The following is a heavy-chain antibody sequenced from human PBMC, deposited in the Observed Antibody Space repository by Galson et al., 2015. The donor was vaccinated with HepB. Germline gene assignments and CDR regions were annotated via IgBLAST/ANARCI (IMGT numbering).Heavy chain of an antibody. J-gene: IGHJ4*02. CDR3: AKDQAGELLFDY. CDR2: ISGSGGST. D-gene: IGHD4-23*01. Sequence: SLRLSCAASGFTFSSYAMSWVRQAPGKGLEWVSAISGSGGSTYYADSEKGRFTISRDNSKNTLYLQMNSLRAEDTAVYYCAKDQAGELLFDYWGQGTLVTVSS. V-gene: IGHV3-23*01. CDR1: GFTFSSYA.